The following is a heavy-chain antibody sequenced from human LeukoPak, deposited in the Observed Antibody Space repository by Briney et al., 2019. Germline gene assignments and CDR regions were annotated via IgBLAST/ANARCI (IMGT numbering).Heavy chain of an antibody. V-gene: IGHV3-66*01. Sequence: GGSLRLSCAASGFTVSSNYTSWVRQAPGKGLEWVSVIYSGGSTYYADSVKGRFTISRDNSKNTLYLQMNSLRAEDTAVYYCASIRITMVRGVIIPQNYYYGMDVWGQGTTVTVSS. CDR1: GFTVSSNY. CDR2: IYSGGST. D-gene: IGHD3-10*01. J-gene: IGHJ6*02. CDR3: ASIRITMVRGVIIPQNYYYGMDV.